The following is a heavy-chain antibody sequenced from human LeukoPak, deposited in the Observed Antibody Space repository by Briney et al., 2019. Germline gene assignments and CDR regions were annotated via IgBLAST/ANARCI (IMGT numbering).Heavy chain of an antibody. J-gene: IGHJ4*02. D-gene: IGHD3-3*01. Sequence: APVKVSCKASGYTFTGYYIHWVRQAPGQGLEWMGWINPDSGGTNYAQKFQGRVTMTWDTSISTAYMELSRLRSDDTAVYYCARGYYDFWSGSQSFDYWGQGTLVTVSS. V-gene: IGHV1-2*02. CDR1: GYTFTGYY. CDR2: INPDSGGT. CDR3: ARGYYDFWSGSQSFDY.